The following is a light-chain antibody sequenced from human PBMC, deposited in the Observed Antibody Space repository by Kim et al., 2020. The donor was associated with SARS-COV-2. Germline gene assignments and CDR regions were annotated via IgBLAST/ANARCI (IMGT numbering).Light chain of an antibody. CDR1: SSDVGGYSS. CDR3: SSYTSSSTLV. CDR2: DVS. V-gene: IGLV2-14*04. J-gene: IGLJ1*01. Sequence: GQSITISCTGTSSDVGGYSSVSWYQQHPGKAPKLMIYDVSKRPSGVSNRFSGSKSGNTASLTISGLQAEDEADYYCSSYTSSSTLVFGTGTKVTVL.